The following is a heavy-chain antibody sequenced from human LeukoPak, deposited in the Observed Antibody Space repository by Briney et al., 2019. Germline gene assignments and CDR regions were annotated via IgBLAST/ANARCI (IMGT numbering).Heavy chain of an antibody. V-gene: IGHV1-2*02. J-gene: IGHJ4*02. CDR1: GYTFTGYY. Sequence: ASVKVSCKASGYTFTGYYMHWVRQAPGQGLEWMGWINPNSGGTNYAQKFQGRVTMTRDTSTSTAYMELSRLRSDDTAVYYCARVEDTAMVTSDYWGQGTLVTVSS. CDR3: ARVEDTAMVTSDY. D-gene: IGHD5-18*01. CDR2: INPNSGGT.